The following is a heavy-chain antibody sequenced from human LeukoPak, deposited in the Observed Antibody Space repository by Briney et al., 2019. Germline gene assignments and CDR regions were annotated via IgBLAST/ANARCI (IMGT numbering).Heavy chain of an antibody. J-gene: IGHJ4*02. CDR3: ARDLGIAARPDY. D-gene: IGHD6-6*01. Sequence: SETLSLTCTVSGYSISSGYYWGWIRQPPGKGLEWIGSIYHSGSTYYNPSLKSRVTISVDTSKNQFSLKLSSVTAADTAVYYCARDLGIAARPDYWGQGTLVTVSS. V-gene: IGHV4-38-2*02. CDR1: GYSISSGYY. CDR2: IYHSGST.